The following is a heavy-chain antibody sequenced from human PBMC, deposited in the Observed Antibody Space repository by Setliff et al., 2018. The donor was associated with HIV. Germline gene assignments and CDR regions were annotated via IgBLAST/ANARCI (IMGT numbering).Heavy chain of an antibody. Sequence: SETLSLTCAVYGGSFSGYFWTWIRQPPGKGLEWIGEINHSGTTNYSPSLKSRVAISVEMSKNQFSLKLSSVTPEDTAVYYCAADIPTPLAQIDYWGQGTLVTVSS. V-gene: IGHV4-34*07. J-gene: IGHJ4*02. CDR3: AADIPTPLAQIDY. CDR2: INHSGTT. D-gene: IGHD2-15*01. CDR1: GGSFSGYF.